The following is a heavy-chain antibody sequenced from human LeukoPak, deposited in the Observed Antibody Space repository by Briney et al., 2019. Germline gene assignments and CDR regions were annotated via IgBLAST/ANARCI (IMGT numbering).Heavy chain of an antibody. D-gene: IGHD6-19*01. J-gene: IGHJ1*01. CDR1: GYSLTDLS. V-gene: IGHV1-24*01. Sequence: GASVKVSCNVSGYSLTDLSMHWVRQAPGNGLEWMGGFDPEDGRPVYAQKLQGRVTLTEDTSTETAYMELSSLRSEDTAVYFCAAGYSSGWFAEYFHSWGQGTLVTVSS. CDR3: AAGYSSGWFAEYFHS. CDR2: FDPEDGRP.